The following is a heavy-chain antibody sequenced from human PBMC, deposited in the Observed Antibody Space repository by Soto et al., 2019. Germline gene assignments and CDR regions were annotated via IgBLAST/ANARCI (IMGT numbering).Heavy chain of an antibody. V-gene: IGHV1-69*13. D-gene: IGHD6-6*01. J-gene: IGHJ4*02. CDR3: AKSIAARLHYFDY. CDR1: GGTFSSYA. Sequence: ASVKVSCKASGGTFSSYAIIWVRQAPGQGLEWMGGIIPIFGTANYAQKFQGRVTITADESTSTAYMELSSLRSEDTAVYYCAKSIAARLHYFDYWGQGTLVTVS. CDR2: IIPIFGTA.